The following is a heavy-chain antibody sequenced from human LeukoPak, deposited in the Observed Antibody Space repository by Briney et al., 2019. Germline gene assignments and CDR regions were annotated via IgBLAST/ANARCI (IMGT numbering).Heavy chain of an antibody. CDR1: GFTFGTYA. Sequence: GGSLRLSCGASGFTFGTYAMTWVRQSPGKGLEWVSTIRSTSNYIYYAASVKGRFTISRDNPKNSLYLQMNSLRAEDTAVYYCARLGGTAADNAFDIWGHGTLVTVSS. V-gene: IGHV3-21*01. CDR3: ARLGGTAADNAFDI. D-gene: IGHD6-13*01. J-gene: IGHJ3*02. CDR2: IRSTSNYI.